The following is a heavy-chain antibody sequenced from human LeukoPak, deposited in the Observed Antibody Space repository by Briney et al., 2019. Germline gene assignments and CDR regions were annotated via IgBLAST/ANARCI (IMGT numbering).Heavy chain of an antibody. CDR2: MNPNSGNT. D-gene: IGHD3-16*01. Sequence: ASVKVSCKASGYTFTTYDINWVRQATGQGLEWMGWMNPNSGNTGYAQKLQGRVTMTTDTSTSTAYMELRSLRSDDTAVYYCARDREEGDYYYYYMDVWGKGTTVTVSS. CDR3: ARDREEGDYYYYYMDV. CDR1: GYTFTTYD. V-gene: IGHV1-8*01. J-gene: IGHJ6*03.